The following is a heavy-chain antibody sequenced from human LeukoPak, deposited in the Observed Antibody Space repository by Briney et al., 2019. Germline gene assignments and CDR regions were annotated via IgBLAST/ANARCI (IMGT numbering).Heavy chain of an antibody. J-gene: IGHJ4*02. CDR1: GGSISSGGFY. CDR3: ARLGGVGY. CDR2: IYYSGST. D-gene: IGHD3-10*01. V-gene: IGHV4-31*03. Sequence: SETLSLTCTVSGGSISSGGFYWSCIRQHPGKGLEWIGSIYYSGSTYYNPSLKSRVTISVDTSKNQFSLKLSSVTAADTAVYYCARLGGVGYWGQGTLVTVSS.